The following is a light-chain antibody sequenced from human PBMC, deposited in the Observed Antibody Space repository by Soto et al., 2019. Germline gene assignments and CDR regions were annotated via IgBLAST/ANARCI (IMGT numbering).Light chain of an antibody. CDR1: QSVSSN. CDR2: GAS. V-gene: IGKV3-15*01. CDR3: QHYNNLPLT. Sequence: EIVMTQSPATLSVSPGERATLSCRASQSVSSNLAWYQQKPGQAPRLLIFGASNRATGIPARFSGSGSGTEVTLTIIILQSEDSAVYYCQHYNNLPLTFGGGTKVEI. J-gene: IGKJ4*01.